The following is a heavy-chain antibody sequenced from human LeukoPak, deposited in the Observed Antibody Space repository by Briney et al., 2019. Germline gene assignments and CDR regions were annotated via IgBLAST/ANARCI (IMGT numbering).Heavy chain of an antibody. CDR3: AREGDWRYFDWLLPEGAFDI. Sequence: GGSLRLSCAASGFTFSSYSMNWVRQAPGKGLEWVSSISSSSSYIYYADSVKGRFTISRDNAKNSLYLQMNSLRAEDTAVYYCAREGDWRYFDWLLPEGAFDIWGQGTMVTVSS. D-gene: IGHD3-9*01. J-gene: IGHJ3*02. CDR1: GFTFSSYS. V-gene: IGHV3-21*01. CDR2: ISSSSSYI.